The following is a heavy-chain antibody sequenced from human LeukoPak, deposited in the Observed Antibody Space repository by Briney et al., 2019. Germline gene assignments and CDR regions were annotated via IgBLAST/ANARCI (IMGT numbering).Heavy chain of an antibody. J-gene: IGHJ3*01. V-gene: IGHV3-9*01. Sequence: GGSLRLSCAASGFTFDEYAMHWVRQAPGKGLEWVSGISYSSGSIGYVDSVKGRFTISRDNAKNSLYLQMNSLRVEDTALYYCAKDRGGSSELGDAFDVWGQGTMVRGSS. D-gene: IGHD1-26*01. CDR2: ISYSSGSI. CDR1: GFTFDEYA. CDR3: AKDRGGSSELGDAFDV.